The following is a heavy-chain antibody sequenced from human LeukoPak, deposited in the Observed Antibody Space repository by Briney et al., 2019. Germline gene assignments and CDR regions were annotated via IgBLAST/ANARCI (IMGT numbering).Heavy chain of an antibody. CDR2: ITGSGRT. V-gene: IGHV3-23*01. D-gene: IGHD6-6*01. J-gene: IGHJ4*02. CDR1: GISFTGFA. Sequence: PGGSLRLSCAASGISFTGFAMTWVRQAPGKGLEWVSVITGSGRTFYAASVEGRFTISRDNSKNTLSLQLDSLTADDTVIYYCAKGKRVGSPYYFDSWGQGTLVTVSS. CDR3: AKGKRVGSPYYFDS.